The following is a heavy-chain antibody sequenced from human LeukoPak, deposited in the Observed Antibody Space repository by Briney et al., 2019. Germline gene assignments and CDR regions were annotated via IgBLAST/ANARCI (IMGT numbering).Heavy chain of an antibody. Sequence: GASVKVSCKASGGTFSSYAISWVRQAPGQGLEWMGGIIPIFGTANYAQKFQGRVTITADESTSTAYMELSSLRSEDTAVYYCARGHCSSTSCPTDPYYYYMDVWGKGTTVTVSS. CDR1: GGTFSSYA. J-gene: IGHJ6*03. D-gene: IGHD2-2*01. CDR3: ARGHCSSTSCPTDPYYYYMDV. CDR2: IIPIFGTA. V-gene: IGHV1-69*01.